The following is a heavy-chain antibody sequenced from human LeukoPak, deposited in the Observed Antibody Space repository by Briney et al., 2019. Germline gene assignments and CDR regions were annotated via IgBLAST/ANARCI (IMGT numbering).Heavy chain of an antibody. CDR3: ARVTGYVMEDYFDY. Sequence: PSETLSLTCTVSGGSISSYYWSWLRQPPGKGLEWIGYIYYSGSTNYSPSLKSRVTISVDTSKNQFSLRLSSVTAADTAVYYCARVTGYVMEDYFDYWGQGTLVTVSS. CDR1: GGSISSYY. J-gene: IGHJ4*02. CDR2: IYYSGST. V-gene: IGHV4-59*01. D-gene: IGHD6-13*01.